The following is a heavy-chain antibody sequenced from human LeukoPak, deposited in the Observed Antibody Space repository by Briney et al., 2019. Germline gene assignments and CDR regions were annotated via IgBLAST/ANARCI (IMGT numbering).Heavy chain of an antibody. J-gene: IGHJ3*01. Sequence: PGGSLRLSCAVSGLTFSSSWMDWVRQAPGKGLEWVASINPDGNKKYSADSVKGRFTISRDNSKNTLYLQMNSLRAEDTAIYYCVRDSPRAFDLWGRGTMVTVS. CDR3: VRDSPRAFDL. CDR2: INPDGNKK. V-gene: IGHV3-7*01. CDR1: GLTFSSSW.